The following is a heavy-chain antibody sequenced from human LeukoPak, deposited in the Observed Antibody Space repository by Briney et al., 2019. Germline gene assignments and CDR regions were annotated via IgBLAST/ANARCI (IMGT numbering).Heavy chain of an antibody. CDR2: INPNSGGT. Sequence: ASVKVSCKASGYTFTGYYMHWVRQAPGQGLEWMGWINPNSGGTNYAQKFQGRVTMTRDTSISTAYMEPSRLRSDDTAVYYCARAPNSSGWRYYYYMDVWGKGTTVTVSS. V-gene: IGHV1-2*02. CDR1: GYTFTGYY. CDR3: ARAPNSSGWRYYYYMDV. J-gene: IGHJ6*03. D-gene: IGHD6-19*01.